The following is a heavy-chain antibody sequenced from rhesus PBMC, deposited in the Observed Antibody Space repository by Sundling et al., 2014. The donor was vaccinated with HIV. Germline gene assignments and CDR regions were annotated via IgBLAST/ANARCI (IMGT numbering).Heavy chain of an antibody. V-gene: IGHV4-165*01. Sequence: QLRESGPGLVKPSETLSLTCAVSGGSITSNYWSWIRQPPGKGLEWIGYIGGSSGTTYYNPSLKSRVTISTDTSKNQFSLKLSSVTAADTGLYYCVRGYCSGGVCFQYGFDSWGQGVVVTVSS. CDR3: VRGYCSGGVCFQYGFDS. D-gene: IGHD2-39*02. CDR2: IGGSSGTT. CDR1: GGSITSNY. J-gene: IGHJ6*01.